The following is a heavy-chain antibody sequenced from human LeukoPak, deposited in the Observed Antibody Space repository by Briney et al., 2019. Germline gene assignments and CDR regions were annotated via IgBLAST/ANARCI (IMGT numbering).Heavy chain of an antibody. CDR2: IYWNDDK. J-gene: IGHJ4*02. CDR1: GFSLSTSGVG. Sequence: SGPTLVNPTQTLTLTCTFSGFSLSTSGVGVGWIRQPPGKALEWPALIYWNDDKRYSPSLKSRLTITKDTSKNQVVLTMTNMDPVDTATYYCAHTPGYCSGGSCYSKWGQGTLVTVSS. CDR3: AHTPGYCSGGSCYSK. D-gene: IGHD2-15*01. V-gene: IGHV2-5*01.